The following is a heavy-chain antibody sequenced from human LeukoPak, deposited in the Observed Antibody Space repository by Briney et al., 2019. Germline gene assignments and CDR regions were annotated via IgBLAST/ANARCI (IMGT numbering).Heavy chain of an antibody. CDR3: ARDTAPNDSSGYPDDY. Sequence: ASVKVSCKASGYTFATYGISRVRQAPGQGLEWMGWISAYNGNTNYAQKFQGRVTMTTDTSTSTAYMELRSLRSDDTAVYYCARDTAPNDSSGYPDDYWGQGTLVTVSS. CDR2: ISAYNGNT. V-gene: IGHV1-18*01. CDR1: GYTFATYG. J-gene: IGHJ4*02. D-gene: IGHD3-22*01.